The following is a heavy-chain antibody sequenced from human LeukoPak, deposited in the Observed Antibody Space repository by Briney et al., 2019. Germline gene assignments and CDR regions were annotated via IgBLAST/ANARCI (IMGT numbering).Heavy chain of an antibody. Sequence: GASVKVSCKASGYTFTGYYMHWVRQAPGQGLEWMGWINPNSGNTGYAQKFQGRVTMTKNTSISTAYLELSSLRSEDTAVYYCARDPRSYSSTYWGQGTLVTVSS. CDR2: INPNSGNT. CDR1: GYTFTGYY. J-gene: IGHJ4*02. D-gene: IGHD6-13*01. CDR3: ARDPRSYSSTY. V-gene: IGHV1-8*02.